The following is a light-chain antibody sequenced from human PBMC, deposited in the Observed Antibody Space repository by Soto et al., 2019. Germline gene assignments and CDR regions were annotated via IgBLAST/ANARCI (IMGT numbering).Light chain of an antibody. CDR2: AAS. J-gene: IGKJ4*01. CDR3: QQSYSTLT. V-gene: IGKV1-39*01. Sequence: DIQMTQSPSSLSASVGDRVTITCRASQSISSYLNWYQQKPGKAPKLLIYAASSLQSWVPSRFSGSESGTDFTLTISSLHPEDFATYYCQQSYSTLTFGGGTKVEIK. CDR1: QSISSY.